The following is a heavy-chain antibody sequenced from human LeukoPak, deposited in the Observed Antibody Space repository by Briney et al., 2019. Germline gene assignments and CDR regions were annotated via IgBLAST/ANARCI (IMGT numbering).Heavy chain of an antibody. CDR1: GFIFSDYY. CDR3: ARYQYSSSWQHRGAFDI. Sequence: GGSLRLSCAASGFIFSDYYMSWIRQAPGKGLEWVSYISSSGSTIYYADSVKGRYTISRDNAKNSLYLQMNSLRAEDTAVYYCARYQYSSSWQHRGAFDIWGQGTMVTVSS. D-gene: IGHD6-13*01. CDR2: ISSSGSTI. J-gene: IGHJ3*02. V-gene: IGHV3-11*01.